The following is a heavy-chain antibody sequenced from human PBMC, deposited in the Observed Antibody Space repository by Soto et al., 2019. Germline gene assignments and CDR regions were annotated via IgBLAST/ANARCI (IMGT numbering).Heavy chain of an antibody. J-gene: IGHJ4*02. D-gene: IGHD3-10*01. CDR2: INAGNGNT. CDR3: ARSVFATRSSGRIRGVILAYYFDY. V-gene: IGHV1-3*01. Sequence: GASVKVSCQASGYTLTSYAMHWVRPAPGQRLEWVGWINAGNGNTKYSQKFQGRVTITRDTSASTAYMELSSLRSEDTAVYYCARSVFATRSSGRIRGVILAYYFDYWGQGTLVTVSS. CDR1: GYTLTSYA.